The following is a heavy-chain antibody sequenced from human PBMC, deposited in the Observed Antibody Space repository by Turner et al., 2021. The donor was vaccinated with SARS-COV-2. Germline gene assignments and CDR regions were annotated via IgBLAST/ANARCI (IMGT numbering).Heavy chain of an antibody. CDR1: GFTFSSYA. Sequence: QVQLVESGGGVVQPGRSLRPSCAASGFTFSSYAMHWVRQAPGKGLEWVALISYDGSNKYYADSVKGRFTISRDNSKNTLYLQMNSLRAEDTAVYYCARDLGGYLDYWGQGTLVTVSS. V-gene: IGHV3-30-3*01. CDR2: ISYDGSNK. CDR3: ARDLGGYLDY. D-gene: IGHD2-15*01. J-gene: IGHJ4*02.